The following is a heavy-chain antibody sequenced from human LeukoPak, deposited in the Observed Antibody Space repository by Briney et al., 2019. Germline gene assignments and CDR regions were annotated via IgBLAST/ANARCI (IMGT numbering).Heavy chain of an antibody. V-gene: IGHV4-59*11. J-gene: IGHJ5*02. D-gene: IGHD4-17*01. CDR1: GGSISSHY. CDR2: IYYSGST. CDR3: ARGGTTVTPGLLWFDP. Sequence: SETLSLTCSDSGGSISSHYWSWIRQPPGKGLEWIGYIYYSGSTKYNPSLKSRVTISVDTSKNQFSLKLSSVTAADTAVYYCARGGTTVTPGLLWFDPWGQGTLVTVSS.